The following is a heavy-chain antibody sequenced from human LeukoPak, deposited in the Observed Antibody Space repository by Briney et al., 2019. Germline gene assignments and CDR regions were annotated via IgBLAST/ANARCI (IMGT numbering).Heavy chain of an antibody. D-gene: IGHD1-26*01. CDR3: AKDLALYTGPYSGSFYSPIDY. CDR1: GLTFSNYA. V-gene: IGHV3-23*01. J-gene: IGHJ4*02. Sequence: PGGSLRLSCAASGLTFSNYAMSWVRQAPGKGLEWVSSISGSGGNTYYADSVKGRFTISRDNSKNTLYLQMNSLRVEDTAVYYCAKDLALYTGPYSGSFYSPIDYWGQGTVVSVSS. CDR2: ISGSGGNT.